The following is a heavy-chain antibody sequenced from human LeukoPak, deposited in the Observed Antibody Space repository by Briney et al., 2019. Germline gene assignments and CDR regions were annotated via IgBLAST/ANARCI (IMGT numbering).Heavy chain of an antibody. CDR3: AINLRYSSEP. V-gene: IGHV3-48*03. Sequence: GGSLRLSCAASGFTFSSYEMNWVRQAPGKGLEWVSYISSSGSTIYYAYSVKGRFTISRDNAKNSLYLQMNSLRAEDTAVYYCAINLRYSSEPWGQGTLVTVSS. D-gene: IGHD6-19*01. J-gene: IGHJ5*02. CDR1: GFTFSSYE. CDR2: ISSSGSTI.